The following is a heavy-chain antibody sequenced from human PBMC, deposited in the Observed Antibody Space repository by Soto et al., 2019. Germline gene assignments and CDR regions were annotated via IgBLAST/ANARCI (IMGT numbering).Heavy chain of an antibody. CDR1: GRSFIGNY. J-gene: IGHJ4*02. Sequence: PSDTLSLTCAIHGRSFIGNYWRWIKQLPVKGLEWIGYIYYIGNTNFNPSLKSRVTLSVDTSKNQLSLRLSSVTAADTAVYYCARHYSYYGSGTYFDYWGQGTLVTVS. V-gene: IGHV4-59*08. CDR3: ARHYSYYGSGTYFDY. CDR2: IYYIGNT. D-gene: IGHD3-10*01.